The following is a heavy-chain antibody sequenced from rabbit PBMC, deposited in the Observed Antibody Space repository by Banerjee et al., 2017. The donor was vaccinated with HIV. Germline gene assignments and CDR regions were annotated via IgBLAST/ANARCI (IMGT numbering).Heavy chain of an antibody. D-gene: IGHD8-1*01. Sequence: QEQLVESGGGLVQPGGSLKLSCKASGLDFSSYYMSWVRQAPGKGLEWIACIDVGVSGNIYYANWAKGRFTISNPSSTTVTLQMTSLAAADTATYFCARYGSNNYYNWLDLWGPGTLVTVS. J-gene: IGHJ5*01. CDR2: IDVGVSGNI. CDR1: GLDFSSYYM. CDR3: ARYGSNNYYNWLDL. V-gene: IGHV1S45*01.